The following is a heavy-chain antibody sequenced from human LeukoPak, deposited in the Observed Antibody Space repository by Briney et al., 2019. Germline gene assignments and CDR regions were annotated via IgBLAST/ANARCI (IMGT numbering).Heavy chain of an antibody. CDR1: GFTFSSYA. V-gene: IGHV3-23*01. J-gene: IGHJ1*01. D-gene: IGHD3-22*01. CDR3: AKVYYDSSGYFRGPQYFQH. Sequence: GGSLRLSCAASGFTFSSYAMSWVRQAPGKGLEWVSAISGSGGSTYYADSVKGRFTISRDNSKNTLYLQMNSLRAEDTAVYYCAKVYYDSSGYFRGPQYFQHWGQGTLVTVSS. CDR2: ISGSGGST.